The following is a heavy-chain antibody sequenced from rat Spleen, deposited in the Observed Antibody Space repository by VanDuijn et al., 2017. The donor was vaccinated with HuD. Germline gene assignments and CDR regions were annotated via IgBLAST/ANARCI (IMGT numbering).Heavy chain of an antibody. V-gene: IGHV5-25*01. J-gene: IGHJ3*01. CDR1: GFTFSNYD. D-gene: IGHD4-3*01. CDR3: VRQDTSGYSNWFAY. CDR2: ISPGGGGT. Sequence: EVQLVESGGGLVQPGRSMKLSCADSGFTFSNYDMAWVRQDSTKGLEWVASISPGGGGTYYRDSVKGRFTVSRDNAESTLYLLMDSLRSEDTATYYCVRQDTSGYSNWFAYWGQGTLVTVSS.